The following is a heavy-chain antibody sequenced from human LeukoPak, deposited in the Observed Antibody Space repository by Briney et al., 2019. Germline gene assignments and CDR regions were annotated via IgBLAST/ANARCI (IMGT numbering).Heavy chain of an antibody. CDR2: AWHDGSDT. CDR1: GFTFSNYG. J-gene: IGHJ4*02. D-gene: IGHD6-13*01. V-gene: IGHV3-33*01. CDR3: ARDAAPGTYYFDY. Sequence: GGSLRLSCVASGFTFSNYGMHWVRQAPGKGLEWVALAWHDGSDTCYADSVKGRFTISRDNSKNTLYLQVNSLRADDTAAYYCARDAAPGTYYFDYWGQGALVTVSS.